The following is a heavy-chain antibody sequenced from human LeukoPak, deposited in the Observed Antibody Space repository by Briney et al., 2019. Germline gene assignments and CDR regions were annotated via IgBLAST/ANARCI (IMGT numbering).Heavy chain of an antibody. CDR2: IYYSGST. D-gene: IGHD5-12*01. V-gene: IGHV4-39*07. J-gene: IGHJ6*03. CDR3: ARDRRVGYSGYGYYYYYMDV. CDR1: GGSISSSSYY. Sequence: SETLSLTCTVSGGSISSSSYYWGWIRQPPGKGLEWIVSIYYSGSTYYNPSLKSRVTISVDTSKNQFSLKLSSVTAADTAVYYCARDRRVGYSGYGYYYYYMDVWGKGTTVTISS.